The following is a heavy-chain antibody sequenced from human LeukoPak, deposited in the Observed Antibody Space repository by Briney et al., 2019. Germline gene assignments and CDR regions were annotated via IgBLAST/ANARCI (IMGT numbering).Heavy chain of an antibody. Sequence: GGSLRLSRAASGFTFSSYEMNWVRQAPGKGLEWVSYISSSGSTIYYADSVKGRFTISRDNAKNSLYLQMNSLRAEDTAVYYCAELGITMIRGVWGKGTTVTISS. V-gene: IGHV3-48*03. CDR3: AELGITMIRGV. D-gene: IGHD3-22*01. CDR2: ISSSGSTI. CDR1: GFTFSSYE. J-gene: IGHJ6*04.